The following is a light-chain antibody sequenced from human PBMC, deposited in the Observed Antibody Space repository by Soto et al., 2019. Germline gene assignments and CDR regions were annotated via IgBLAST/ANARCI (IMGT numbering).Light chain of an antibody. CDR2: EVS. J-gene: IGLJ1*01. Sequence: QSALTQPASVFGSPGQSITISCTGTSSDVGGYNYVSWYQQHPGKAPKVMIYEVSNRPSGVSNRFSGSKSGNSASLTISGLQAEDEADYYCSSYTTIFTYVFGTGTRSPS. CDR1: SSDVGGYNY. CDR3: SSYTTIFTYV. V-gene: IGLV2-14*01.